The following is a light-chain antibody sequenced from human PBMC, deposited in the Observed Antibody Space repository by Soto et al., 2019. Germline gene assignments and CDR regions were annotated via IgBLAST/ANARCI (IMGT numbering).Light chain of an antibody. CDR3: QHYNGYSPWT. V-gene: IGKV1-5*01. CDR1: ERISNW. CDR2: DDS. J-gene: IGKJ1*01. Sequence: DIQLTKSTSTLSASVGARVTITCRASERISNWLAWDQQKPGKAPNLLIYDDSSLESAVPSRFSGSGSGTTFTLTISGLQPDDFATCYCQHYNGYSPWTFGQGTKVDIK.